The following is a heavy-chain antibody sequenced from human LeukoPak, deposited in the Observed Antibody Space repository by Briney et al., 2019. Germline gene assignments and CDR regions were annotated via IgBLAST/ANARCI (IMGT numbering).Heavy chain of an antibody. J-gene: IGHJ4*02. CDR2: INPYNVNI. Sequence: ASVTVSCKAPHYTFTNYGISWMRQVPGQGLEWMGWINPYNVNIKYAQKFQGRVTLTTDTSTSTAYMELRTVRSDDTAIYYCARGSAQWSDYWGQGTLVTVSS. CDR1: HYTFTNYG. CDR3: ARGSAQWSDY. V-gene: IGHV1-18*01. D-gene: IGHD2-15*01.